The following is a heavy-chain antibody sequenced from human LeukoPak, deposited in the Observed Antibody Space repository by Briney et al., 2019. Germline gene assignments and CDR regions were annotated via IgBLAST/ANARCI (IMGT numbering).Heavy chain of an antibody. Sequence: PGGSLRLSCAASGLTFRRDWMSWVRQAPGKGLEWVAMIKQDGSEKHYVDSVKGRFTISSDNTKNSLNLQMNSLRAEDTAVYYCATLDTAMVTNFGYWGQGTLVTVSS. CDR2: IKQDGSEK. CDR3: ATLDTAMVTNFGY. CDR1: GLTFRRDW. V-gene: IGHV3-7*01. D-gene: IGHD5-18*01. J-gene: IGHJ4*02.